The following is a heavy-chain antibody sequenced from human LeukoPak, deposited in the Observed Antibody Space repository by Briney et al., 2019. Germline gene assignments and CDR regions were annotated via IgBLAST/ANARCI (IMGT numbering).Heavy chain of an antibody. CDR2: IKGTGLTT. V-gene: IGHV3-11*04. J-gene: IGHJ6*04. Sequence: GGSLRLSCAASGFTLSDYYMSWIRQAPGKGLEWVSTIKGTGLTTYYADSVKGRFTISRDNAKNSLYLQMNSLRAEDTAVYYCAELGITMIGGVWGKGTTVTISS. CDR1: GFTLSDYY. CDR3: AELGITMIGGV. D-gene: IGHD3-10*02.